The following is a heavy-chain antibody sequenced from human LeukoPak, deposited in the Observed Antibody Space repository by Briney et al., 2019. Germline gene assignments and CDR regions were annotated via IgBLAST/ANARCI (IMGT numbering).Heavy chain of an antibody. Sequence: ASVKVSCKASGYTFTSYGISWVRQDPGQGLEWMGWMNPNSGNTGYAQKFRGRVTMTRNTSISTAYMELSSLRSEDTAVYYCARGQSARGFYYYYMDVWGKGTTVTISS. V-gene: IGHV1-8*02. D-gene: IGHD2-15*01. CDR2: MNPNSGNT. J-gene: IGHJ6*03. CDR3: ARGQSARGFYYYYMDV. CDR1: GYTFTSYG.